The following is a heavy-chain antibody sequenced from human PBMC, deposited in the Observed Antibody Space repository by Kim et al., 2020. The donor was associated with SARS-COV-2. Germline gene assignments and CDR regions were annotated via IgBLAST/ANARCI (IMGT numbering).Heavy chain of an antibody. V-gene: IGHV1-18*04. J-gene: IGHJ5*02. CDR1: GYTFTSYG. D-gene: IGHD6-13*01. Sequence: ASVKVSCKASGYTFTSYGISWVRQAPGQGLEWMGWISAYNGNTNYAQKLQGRVTMTTDTSTSTAYMELRSLRSDDTAVYYCARDPNPRFDSSSWVYWGAAAFSWFDPWGQGTLVTVSS. CDR3: ARDPNPRFDSSSWVYWGAAAFSWFDP. CDR2: ISAYNGNT.